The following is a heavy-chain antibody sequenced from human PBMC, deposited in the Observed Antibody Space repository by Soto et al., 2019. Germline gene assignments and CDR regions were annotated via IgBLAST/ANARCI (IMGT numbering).Heavy chain of an antibody. CDR2: IYYSGTT. J-gene: IGHJ3*02. CDR3: VRFFGNAFDI. Sequence: KTSETLSLTCTVSGGSTSSSSYYWGWIRQPPGKGLAWIGNIYYSGTTDYNPSLKSRVTVSTDTSRNQFSLTLSSVTAADTAVYYCVRFFGNAFDIWGPGTLVTVSS. CDR1: GGSTSSSSYY. D-gene: IGHD3-3*01. V-gene: IGHV4-39*01.